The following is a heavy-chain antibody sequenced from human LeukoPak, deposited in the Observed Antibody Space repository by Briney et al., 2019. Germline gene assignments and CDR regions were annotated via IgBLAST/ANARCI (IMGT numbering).Heavy chain of an antibody. CDR2: IYYSGST. CDR1: GGSISSYY. V-gene: IGHV4-31*03. Sequence: SETLSLTCTVSGGSISSYYWSWIRQHPGKGLEWIGYIYYSGSTYYNPFLKSRVTISVDTSKNQFSLKLSSVTAADTAVYYCARDRHSGYDYHFDYWGQGTLVTVSS. CDR3: ARDRHSGYDYHFDY. J-gene: IGHJ4*02. D-gene: IGHD5-12*01.